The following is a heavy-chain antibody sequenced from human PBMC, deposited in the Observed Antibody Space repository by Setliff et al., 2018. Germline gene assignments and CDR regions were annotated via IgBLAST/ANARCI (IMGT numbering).Heavy chain of an antibody. CDR2: FSGSSSTI. CDR1: GFTFSSYS. Sequence: GGSLRLSCAASGFTFSSYSMNWVRQAPGKGLEWVSYFSGSSSTIRYADSVKGRFTISRDNAKNSLYPQMNSLRAEDTAVYYCARGGNYRVDYWGQGTLVTVSS. D-gene: IGHD1-26*01. V-gene: IGHV3-48*01. J-gene: IGHJ4*02. CDR3: ARGGNYRVDY.